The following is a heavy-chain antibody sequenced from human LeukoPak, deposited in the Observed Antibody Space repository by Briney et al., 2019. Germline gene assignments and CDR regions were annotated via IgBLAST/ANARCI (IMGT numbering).Heavy chain of an antibody. J-gene: IGHJ4*02. CDR1: GFTFSSHC. V-gene: IGHV3-33*06. Sequence: GGSLRLSCAASGFTFSSHCMHWVRQAPSKGLEWVAVIWYDGSNKYYADSVKDRLTISRDNSKNTLYLQMNSLRAADTAVYDRAKSRPDSSGYYPSYYFAYWRQGCLVTASS. CDR3: AKSRPDSSGYYPSYYFAY. D-gene: IGHD3-22*01. CDR2: IWYDGSNK.